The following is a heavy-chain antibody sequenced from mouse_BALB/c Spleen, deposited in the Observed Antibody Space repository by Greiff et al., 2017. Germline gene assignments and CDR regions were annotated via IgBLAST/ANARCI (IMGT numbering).Heavy chain of an antibody. J-gene: IGHJ2*01. CDR2: ISSGGST. Sequence: EVKLVESGGGLVKPGGSLKLSCAASGFTFSSYAMSWVRQTPEKRLEWVASISSGGSTYYPDSVKGRFTISRDNARNILYLQMSSLRSEDTAMYYCARGRVTTVVADFDYWGQGTTLTVSS. CDR3: ARGRVTTVVADFDY. D-gene: IGHD1-1*01. V-gene: IGHV5-6-5*01. CDR1: GFTFSSYA.